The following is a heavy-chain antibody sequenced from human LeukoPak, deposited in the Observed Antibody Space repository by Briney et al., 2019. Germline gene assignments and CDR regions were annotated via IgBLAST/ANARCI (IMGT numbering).Heavy chain of an antibody. D-gene: IGHD6-13*01. Sequence: PGGSLRLSCAASGFTFSSYSMNWVRRAPAKGLEWVSSISSSSSYIYYADSVKGRFTISRDNAKNSLYLQMHSLRAEDTAVYYCARASYSSSFEYWGQGTLVTVSS. CDR3: ARASYSSSFEY. J-gene: IGHJ4*02. V-gene: IGHV3-21*01. CDR2: ISSSSSYI. CDR1: GFTFSSYS.